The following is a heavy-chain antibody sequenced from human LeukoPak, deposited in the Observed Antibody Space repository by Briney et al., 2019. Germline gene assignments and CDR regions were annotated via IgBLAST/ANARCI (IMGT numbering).Heavy chain of an antibody. J-gene: IGHJ4*02. D-gene: IGHD3-3*01. Sequence: PGGSPRLSCAASGFTFSSYAMSWVRQAPGKGLEWVSAISGSGGSTYYADSVKGRFTISRDNSKNTLYLQMNSLRAEDTAVYYCAKGGGYDFWSGYPPYYFDYWGQGTLVTVSS. CDR2: ISGSGGST. V-gene: IGHV3-23*01. CDR1: GFTFSSYA. CDR3: AKGGGYDFWSGYPPYYFDY.